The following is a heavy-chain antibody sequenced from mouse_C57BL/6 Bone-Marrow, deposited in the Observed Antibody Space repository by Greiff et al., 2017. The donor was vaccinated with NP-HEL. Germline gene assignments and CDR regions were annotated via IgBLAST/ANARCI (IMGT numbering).Heavy chain of an antibody. CDR2: INPYNGGT. V-gene: IGHV1-19*01. D-gene: IGHD1-1*01. CDR3: AREGYGSSYEFDY. Sequence: EVMLVESGPVLVKPGASVKMSCKASGYTFTDYYMNWVKQSHGKSLEWIGVINPYNGGTSYNQKFKGKATLTVDKSSSTAYMELNSLTSEDSAVYYCAREGYGSSYEFDYWGQGTTLTVSS. CDR1: GYTFTDYY. J-gene: IGHJ2*01.